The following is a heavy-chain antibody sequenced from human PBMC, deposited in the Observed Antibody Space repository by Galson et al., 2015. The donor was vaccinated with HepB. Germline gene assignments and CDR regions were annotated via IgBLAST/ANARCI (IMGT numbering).Heavy chain of an antibody. CDR1: GDSVSSNSAS. D-gene: IGHD3-22*01. J-gene: IGHJ2*01. CDR3: ARHVQKSNGCYYFDV. CDR2: TYYRSGWYN. Sequence: CAISGDSVSSNSASWNWVRQSPSRGLEWLGRTYYRSGWYNESAVSVKGRIFIIPETSKNQFSLKLSSVTAADTAVYNCARHVQKSNGCYYFDVWGRGTLVTVSS. V-gene: IGHV6-1*01.